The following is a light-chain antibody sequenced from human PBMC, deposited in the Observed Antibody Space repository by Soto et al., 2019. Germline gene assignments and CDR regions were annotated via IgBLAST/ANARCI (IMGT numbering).Light chain of an antibody. CDR1: QSVSSSY. CDR2: GAS. Sequence: EIVLTQSPGTLSLSPWEIATLSCRASQSVSSSYLAWYQQKPVQAPRLLIYGASSRATGIPDRFSGSGSGTDFTLTISRLEPEDFAVYYCQQYGSSRTFGGGTKVDIK. J-gene: IGKJ4*01. CDR3: QQYGSSRT. V-gene: IGKV3-20*01.